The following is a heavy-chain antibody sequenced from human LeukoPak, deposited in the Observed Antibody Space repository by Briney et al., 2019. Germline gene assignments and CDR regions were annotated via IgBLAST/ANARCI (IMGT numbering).Heavy chain of an antibody. CDR3: ARLDSSGWYQTHYFDY. J-gene: IGHJ4*02. CDR1: GDSITNYY. V-gene: IGHV4-59*08. Sequence: SETLSLTCSVSGDSITNYYWNWIRQSPGKGLEWIGYIKNNGGTYYNPSLKSRVTIPVDTSKNQFSLKLSSVTAADTAVYYCARLDSSGWYQTHYFDYWGQGTLVTVSS. D-gene: IGHD6-19*01. CDR2: IKNNGGT.